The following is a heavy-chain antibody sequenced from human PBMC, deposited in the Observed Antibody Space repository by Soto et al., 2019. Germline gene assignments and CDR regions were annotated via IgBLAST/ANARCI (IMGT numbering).Heavy chain of an antibody. D-gene: IGHD3-22*01. CDR3: ARGPTYDSSGYPDFDY. J-gene: IGHJ4*02. V-gene: IGHV3-74*01. CDR2: INSDGSST. CDR1: GFTFSSYW. Sequence: GGSLRLSCAASGFTFSSYWMHWVRQAPGKGLVWVSRINSDGSSTSYADSVKGRFTISRDNAKNTLYLQMNSLRAEDTAVYYCARGPTYDSSGYPDFDYWGQGTMVTVSS.